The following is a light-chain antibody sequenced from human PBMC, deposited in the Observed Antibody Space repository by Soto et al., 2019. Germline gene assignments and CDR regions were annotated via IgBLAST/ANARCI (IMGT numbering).Light chain of an antibody. Sequence: DIQVTQSPSSLSASVGDRVTITCRASQSIGSYFNWYQQKPGKAPNLLIYAASSLQGGVPSRFSGSGSGTEFALTISSLQPDDFATYYCQRYNAYWAFGPGTKVDIK. V-gene: IGKV1-39*01. CDR3: QRYNAYWA. J-gene: IGKJ1*01. CDR2: AAS. CDR1: QSIGSY.